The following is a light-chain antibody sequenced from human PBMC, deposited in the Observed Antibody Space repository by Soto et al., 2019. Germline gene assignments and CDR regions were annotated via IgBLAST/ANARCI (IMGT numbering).Light chain of an antibody. CDR3: QQRGHWPRT. V-gene: IGKV3-11*01. CDR1: QSVSSN. CDR2: EAS. Sequence: EIVMTQSPATLSVSPGERATLSCRASQSVSSNLAWYQQKPGQAPRLLIFEASKRATGIPDRISGSGSGTDFTLTISSLEPEDFAVYYCQQRGHWPRTFGQGTKVDIK. J-gene: IGKJ1*01.